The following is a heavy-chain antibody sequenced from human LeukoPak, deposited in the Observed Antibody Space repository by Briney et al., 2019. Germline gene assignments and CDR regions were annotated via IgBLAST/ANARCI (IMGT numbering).Heavy chain of an antibody. J-gene: IGHJ3*01. D-gene: IGHD3-16*01. CDR1: GGTFSSYA. V-gene: IGHV1-69*05. CDR3: ANHPHYDYVWGSSS. Sequence: SVKVSCKASGGTFSSYAISWVRQAPGQGLEWMGGIIPIFGTANYAQKFQGRVTITTDESTSTAYMELSGLRSEDTAVYYCANHPHYDYVWGSSSWGQGTMVTVSS. CDR2: IIPIFGTA.